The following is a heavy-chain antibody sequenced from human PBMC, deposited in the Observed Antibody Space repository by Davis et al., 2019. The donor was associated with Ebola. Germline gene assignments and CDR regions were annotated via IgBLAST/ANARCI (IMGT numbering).Heavy chain of an antibody. CDR3: VGYTYGY. D-gene: IGHD5-18*01. Sequence: GESLKISCVASGFTFSNYWMHWVRQTPGKGLEWVAYITSSSSTIFYAESVKGRFTISRDNAQNSLYLQMNGLRDEDTAVYYCVGYTYGYWGRGTLVTVSS. V-gene: IGHV3-48*02. J-gene: IGHJ2*01. CDR2: ITSSSSTI. CDR1: GFTFSNYW.